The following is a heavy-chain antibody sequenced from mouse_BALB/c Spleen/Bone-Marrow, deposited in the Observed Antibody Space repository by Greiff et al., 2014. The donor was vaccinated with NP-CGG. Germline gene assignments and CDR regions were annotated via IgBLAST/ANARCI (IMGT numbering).Heavy chain of an antibody. V-gene: IGHV2-6*02. J-gene: IGHJ3*01. CDR2: IWSDGST. CDR1: GFSLTSYG. D-gene: IGHD2-14*01. CDR3: ARNSAGRYGEFAY. Sequence: QVQLQQSGPGLVAPSQSLSITCTVSGFSLTSYGVHWVRQPPGKGLEWLVVIWSDGSTTYNSALKSRLSISKDNSKSQVFLKMNSLQTDDTAMHYCARNSAGRYGEFAYWGQGTLVTVSA.